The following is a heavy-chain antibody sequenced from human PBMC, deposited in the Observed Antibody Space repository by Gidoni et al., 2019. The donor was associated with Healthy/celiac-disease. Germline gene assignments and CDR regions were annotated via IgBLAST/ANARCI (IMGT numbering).Heavy chain of an antibody. CDR1: GGSIRSSSYH. CDR2: IYYSGST. V-gene: IGHV4-39*01. J-gene: IGHJ4*02. CDR3: ARQGGYSYGFFDY. D-gene: IGHD5-18*01. Sequence: QLQLQESGPGLVKPSETLSLTCTVSGGSIRSSSYHWGWIRQPPGKGLEWIGSIYYSGSTYYNPSLKSRVTISVDTSKNQFSLKLSSVTAADTAVYYCARQGGYSYGFFDYWGQGTLVTVSS.